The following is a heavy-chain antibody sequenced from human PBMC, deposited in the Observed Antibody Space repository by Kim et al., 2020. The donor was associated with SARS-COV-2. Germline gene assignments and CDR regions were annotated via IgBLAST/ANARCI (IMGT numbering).Heavy chain of an antibody. V-gene: IGHV3-9*01. Sequence: GGSLRLSCAASGFTFDDYAMHWVRRAPGKGLEWVSGISWNSGSIGYADSVKGRFTISRDNAKNSLYLQMNSLRAEDTALYYCAKGAGVVVAATWFDPWGQGTLVTVSS. CDR3: AKGAGVVVAATWFDP. J-gene: IGHJ5*02. CDR2: ISWNSGSI. CDR1: GFTFDDYA. D-gene: IGHD2-15*01.